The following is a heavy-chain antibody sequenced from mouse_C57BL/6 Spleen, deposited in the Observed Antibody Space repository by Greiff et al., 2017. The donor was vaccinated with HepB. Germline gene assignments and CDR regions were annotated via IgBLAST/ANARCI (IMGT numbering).Heavy chain of an antibody. CDR3: AKNSGGSSSHWYFDV. V-gene: IGHV2-5*01. CDR2: IWRGGST. J-gene: IGHJ1*03. Sequence: QVQLQQSGPGLVQPSQSLSITCTVSGFSLTSYGVHWVRQSPGKGLEWLGVIWRGGSTDYYAAFMSRLSITKDNSKSQVFFKMNSLQTDDTAVYYFAKNSGGSSSHWYFDVWGTGTTVTVSS. CDR1: GFSLTSYG. D-gene: IGHD1-1*01.